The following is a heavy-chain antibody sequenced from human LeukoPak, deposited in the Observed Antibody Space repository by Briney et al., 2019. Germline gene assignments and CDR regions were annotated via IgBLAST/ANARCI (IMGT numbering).Heavy chain of an antibody. Sequence: GGSLRLSCAASGFTFSSYAMHWVRQAPGKGLEWVAVISYDGSNNYYADSVKGRFTISRDNSKNTLYLQMNSLRAEDTAVYYCARDGYYYDSSGQYYFDYWGQGTLVTVSS. CDR2: ISYDGSNN. D-gene: IGHD3-22*01. J-gene: IGHJ4*02. CDR3: ARDGYYYDSSGQYYFDY. CDR1: GFTFSSYA. V-gene: IGHV3-30*01.